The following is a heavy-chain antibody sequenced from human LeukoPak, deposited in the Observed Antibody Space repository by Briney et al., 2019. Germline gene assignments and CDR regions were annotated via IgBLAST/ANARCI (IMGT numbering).Heavy chain of an antibody. CDR1: AASISSSNS. CDR2: IYHSGST. J-gene: IGHJ6*03. V-gene: IGHV4-4*02. CDR3: ARDRVAAAKGRGYYYYYMDV. D-gene: IGHD6-13*01. Sequence: PSETLSLTCAVSAASISSSNSWSWVRQPPGKGLEWIGEIYHSGSTNYNPPLKGRVPISVDKSKNQFSRKLSSVSAADTAVHYCARDRVAAAKGRGYYYYYMDVWGKGTKVTMSS.